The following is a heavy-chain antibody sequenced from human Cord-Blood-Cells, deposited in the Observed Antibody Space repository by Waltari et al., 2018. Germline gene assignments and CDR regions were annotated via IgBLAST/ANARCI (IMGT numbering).Heavy chain of an antibody. CDR3: ARVRYRGSYYYFDY. D-gene: IGHD1-26*01. V-gene: IGHV4-38-2*01. CDR2: IYHSGRT. CDR1: GYSISSGYY. J-gene: IGHJ4*02. Sequence: QVQLQESGPGLVKPSETLSLTCAVSGYSISSGYYWGWIRQPPGKGLEWIGSIYHSGRTDDNPLVKSRVTMSVETSKDQFSRKLSAVTAADTAVYYCARVRYRGSYYYFDYWGQGTLVTVSS.